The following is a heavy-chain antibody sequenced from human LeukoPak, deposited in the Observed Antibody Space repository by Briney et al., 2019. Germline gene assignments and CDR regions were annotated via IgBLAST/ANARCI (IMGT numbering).Heavy chain of an antibody. CDR3: ARDRDYGAPDY. Sequence: PGGSLRLSCAASGFTFSTYWMHWVRQAPGKGLVWVSRINGDGTSTSTSYADSVKGRFTISRDNAKHTLYLHMNTLRAEDTAVYYCARDRDYGAPDYWGQGTLVTVCS. J-gene: IGHJ4*02. D-gene: IGHD4-17*01. CDR2: INGDGTSTST. V-gene: IGHV3-74*01. CDR1: GFTFSTYW.